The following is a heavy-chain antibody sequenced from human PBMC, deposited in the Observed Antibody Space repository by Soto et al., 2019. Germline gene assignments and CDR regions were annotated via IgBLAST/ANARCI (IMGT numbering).Heavy chain of an antibody. CDR3: TSSNYYDSSGYYSPYYFDS. V-gene: IGHV4-59*08. J-gene: IGHJ4*02. Sequence: PSETLSLTCAVYGGSFSGDYWSWIRQPPGKGLEWIGYIYYSGSTNSNPSLESRVTISVDTSKSQFSLKLSSVTAADTAVYYCTSSNYYDSSGYYSPYYFDSWGQGTLVTVSS. D-gene: IGHD3-22*01. CDR1: GGSFSGDY. CDR2: IYYSGST.